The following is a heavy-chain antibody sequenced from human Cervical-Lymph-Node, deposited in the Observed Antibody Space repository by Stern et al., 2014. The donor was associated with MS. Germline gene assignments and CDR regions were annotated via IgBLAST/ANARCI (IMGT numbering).Heavy chain of an antibody. CDR2: ISSSNSYA. J-gene: IGHJ4*02. CDR1: GFNFRTFT. Sequence: EVQLVESGGGLVEPGGSLRLSCAASGFNFRTFTMSWVRQAPGKGLECVSSISSSNSYAYYADSVKGRFTISRDNAKTSLYRQMDSLRAEDTAVYYCVRDRGLATVTSYFDYWGQGILVTVSS. V-gene: IGHV3-21*01. CDR3: VRDRGLATVTSYFDY. D-gene: IGHD4-17*01.